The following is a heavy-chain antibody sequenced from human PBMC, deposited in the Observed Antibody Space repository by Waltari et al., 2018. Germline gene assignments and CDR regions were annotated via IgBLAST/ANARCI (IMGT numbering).Heavy chain of an antibody. V-gene: IGHV4-39*01. CDR2: IYYSGST. CDR3: ARLLIISSSRAFDI. D-gene: IGHD6-6*01. J-gene: IGHJ3*02. Sequence: QLQLQESGPGLVKPSETLSLTCTVSGGSISSSSYYWGWIRQPPGKGLEWIGSIYYSGSTYSNPSLKSRVTISVDTSKNQFSLKLSSVTAADTAVYYCARLLIISSSRAFDIWGQGTMVTVSS. CDR1: GGSISSSSYY.